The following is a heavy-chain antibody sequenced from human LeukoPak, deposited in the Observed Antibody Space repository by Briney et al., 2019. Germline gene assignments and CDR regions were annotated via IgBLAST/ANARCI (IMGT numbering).Heavy chain of an antibody. J-gene: IGHJ6*04. D-gene: IGHD5/OR15-5a*01. CDR2: INHSGST. CDR1: GGSFSGYY. CDR3: ARKSTDV. V-gene: IGHV4-34*01. Sequence: TSETLSLTCAVYGGSFSGYYWSWIRQPPGKGLEGIGEINHSGSTNYNPSLKSRVTISVDTSKNQFSLKLSSVTAADTAVYYCARKSTDVWGKGTTVTISS.